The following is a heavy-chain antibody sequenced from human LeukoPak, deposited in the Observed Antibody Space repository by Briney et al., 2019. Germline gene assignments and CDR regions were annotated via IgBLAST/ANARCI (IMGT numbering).Heavy chain of an antibody. D-gene: IGHD6-19*01. CDR1: GFTFISYA. CDR2: ISGSGGST. Sequence: GGSLRLSCAASGFTFISYAMSWVRQAPGKGLEWVSSISGSGGSTYYADSVKDRFNISRDNSKNTLYLQMNSLRAEDKDVYYCAKVPHESSGWYVLFDYWGQGTLVTVSS. CDR3: AKVPHESSGWYVLFDY. V-gene: IGHV3-23*01. J-gene: IGHJ4*02.